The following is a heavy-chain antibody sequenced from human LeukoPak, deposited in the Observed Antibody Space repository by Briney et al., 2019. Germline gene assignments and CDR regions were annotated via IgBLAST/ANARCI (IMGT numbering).Heavy chain of an antibody. J-gene: IGHJ3*02. Sequence: SETLSLTCTVSGGSISSSSYYWGWIRQPPAKGLEWIGSIYYSGSTYYNPSLKSRVTISVDTSKNQFSLKLSSVTAADTAVYYCARQRRYYDSSGYYPDAFDIWGQGTMVTVSS. CDR1: GGSISSSSYY. CDR2: IYYSGST. D-gene: IGHD3-22*01. CDR3: ARQRRYYDSSGYYPDAFDI. V-gene: IGHV4-39*01.